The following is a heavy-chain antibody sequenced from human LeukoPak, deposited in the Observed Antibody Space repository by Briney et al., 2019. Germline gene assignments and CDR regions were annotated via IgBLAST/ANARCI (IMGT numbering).Heavy chain of an antibody. CDR1: GFTFSQYW. J-gene: IGHJ3*02. D-gene: IGHD6-6*01. V-gene: IGHV3-7*01. Sequence: GGSLRLSCAASGFTFSQYWMSWVRQAPGKGLEWVANIKHDGSEKQDGSEKNYVDSVKGRFTISRDNAKNSLYLQMNSLRAEDTAVYYCAKIVSSSSFLDAFDIWGQGTMVTVSS. CDR3: AKIVSSSSFLDAFDI. CDR2: IKHDGSEKQDGSEK.